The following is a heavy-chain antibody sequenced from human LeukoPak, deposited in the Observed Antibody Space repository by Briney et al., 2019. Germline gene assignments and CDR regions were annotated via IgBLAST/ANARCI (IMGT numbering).Heavy chain of an antibody. J-gene: IGHJ3*02. CDR1: GFPFSSFG. CDR2: MQYDGINK. Sequence: GGSLRLSCAASGFPFSSFGMHWVRQSPGKGLEWVAFMQYDGINKYYADSVKGRFTISRDNSKNTLYLQMNSLRADDTAVYYCARDLLGAFNIWGQGTMVTVSS. V-gene: IGHV3-30*02. CDR3: ARDLLGAFNI. D-gene: IGHD7-27*01.